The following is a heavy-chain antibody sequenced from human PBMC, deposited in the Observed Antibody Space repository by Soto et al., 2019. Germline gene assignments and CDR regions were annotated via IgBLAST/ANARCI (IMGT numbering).Heavy chain of an antibody. J-gene: IGHJ6*02. Sequence: ASVKVSCKASGYTFTSYGISWVRQAPGQGLEWMGWISAYNGNTNYAQKLQGRVTMTTDTSTSTAYMELRSLRSDDTAVYYCARGLGYVGILHYYYYYYGMDVWGQGTTVTVSS. CDR1: GYTFTSYG. CDR3: ARGLGYVGILHYYYYYYGMDV. V-gene: IGHV1-18*01. D-gene: IGHD2-21*01. CDR2: ISAYNGNT.